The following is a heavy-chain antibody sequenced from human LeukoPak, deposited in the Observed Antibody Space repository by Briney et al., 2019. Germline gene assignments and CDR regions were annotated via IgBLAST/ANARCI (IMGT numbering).Heavy chain of an antibody. J-gene: IGHJ3*01. V-gene: IGHV3-53*01. CDR1: GFTVRSNY. D-gene: IGHD2-15*01. CDR2: MYSGGST. Sequence: PGGSLRLSCTASGFTVRSNYMSWVRQSPRKGLEWVSIMYSGGSTHYADSVKGRFIISRDHSKNTLYLQMNSLRADDTAVYYCARDRYCSGGSCYGDAFDLWGQGTMVTVSS. CDR3: ARDRYCSGGSCYGDAFDL.